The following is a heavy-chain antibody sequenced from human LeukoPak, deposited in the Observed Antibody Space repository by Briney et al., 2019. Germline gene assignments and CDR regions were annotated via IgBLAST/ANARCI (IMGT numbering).Heavy chain of an antibody. V-gene: IGHV3-74*01. CDR1: GFTFSSSW. CDR3: ARGTGGRDGY. CDR2: INTDGSST. Sequence: PGGSLRLSCAASGFTFSSSWMHWVRQAPGKGLVWVSRINTDGSSTNYADSVKGRFTISRDNAKNTLYLHMNSLRAEDTAVYYCARGTGGRDGYWGQGTRVTVSS. D-gene: IGHD3-10*01. J-gene: IGHJ4*02.